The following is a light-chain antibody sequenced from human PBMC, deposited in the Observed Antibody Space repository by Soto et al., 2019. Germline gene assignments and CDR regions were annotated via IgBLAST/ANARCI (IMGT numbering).Light chain of an antibody. Sequence: EIVLTQSPATLSLSPGERATLSCRASQSLFSYLAWFQQKPGQSPRLLIYDASNRATGNPARLSGSGSGTDFTRTINSLEPKDFAIYYCQQRRNLPWTCGPGTKVDIK. CDR1: QSLFSY. V-gene: IGKV3-11*01. J-gene: IGKJ3*01. CDR2: DAS. CDR3: QQRRNLPWT.